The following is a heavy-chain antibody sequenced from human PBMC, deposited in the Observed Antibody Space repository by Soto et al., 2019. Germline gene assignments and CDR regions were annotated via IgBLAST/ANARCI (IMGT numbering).Heavy chain of an antibody. CDR2: ITGSGSST. CDR1: GFTFSSYA. CDR3: AKGPDGYSSSWYGYFQH. V-gene: IGHV3-23*01. Sequence: GGSLRLSCAASGFTFSSYAMSWVRQAPGKGLEWVSAITGSGSSTWYAGSVKGRFTISRDNSKNTLYLQMNTLRAEDTAVYHCAKGPDGYSSSWYGYFQHWGQGTLVTVSS. J-gene: IGHJ1*01. D-gene: IGHD6-13*01.